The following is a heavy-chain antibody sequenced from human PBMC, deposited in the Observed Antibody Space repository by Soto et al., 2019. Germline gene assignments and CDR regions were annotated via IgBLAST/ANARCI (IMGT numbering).Heavy chain of an antibody. D-gene: IGHD3-3*01. V-gene: IGHV3-7*01. CDR2: IRQDGTEI. CDR1: GSTLESHW. J-gene: IGHJ5*02. Sequence: EVQLVESGGGLVQPGGSLRLVCVDSGSTLESHWMAWDRQAPGKGLEWVANIRQDGTEIHDVEAVRGRFIISRDNAKKSVYLQMNSLRVEDSARYYCATGGDSWSGFYGWFGAWGQGTLVTVSS. CDR3: ATGGDSWSGFYGWFGA.